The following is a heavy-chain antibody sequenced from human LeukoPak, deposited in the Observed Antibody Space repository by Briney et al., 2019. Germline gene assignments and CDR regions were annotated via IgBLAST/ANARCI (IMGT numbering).Heavy chain of an antibody. V-gene: IGHV3-48*03. CDR2: MSSSGSVI. CDR1: GFTFNTYE. CDR3: ARGRGYVSGSPDY. Sequence: GGSLRLSCAASGFTFNTYEMNWVRQAPGKGLEWISYMSSSGSVIYYADSVKGRFTIARDNANNSLSLQMNSLRDEDTAVYYCARGRGYVSGSPDYWGQGTLVTVSS. J-gene: IGHJ4*02. D-gene: IGHD3-10*01.